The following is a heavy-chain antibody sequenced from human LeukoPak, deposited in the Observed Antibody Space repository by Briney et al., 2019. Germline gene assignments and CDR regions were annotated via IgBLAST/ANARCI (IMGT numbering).Heavy chain of an antibody. Sequence: ASVKVSCKASGYTFTSYYMHWVRQAPGQGLEWMGIINPSGGSTSYAQKFQGRATMTRDTSTSTVYMELSSLRSEDTAVYYCATEIARKEINYYDSSGSDLPVDYWGQGTLVTVSS. CDR3: ATEIARKEINYYDSSGSDLPVDY. V-gene: IGHV1-46*01. CDR1: GYTFTSYY. J-gene: IGHJ4*02. CDR2: INPSGGST. D-gene: IGHD3-22*01.